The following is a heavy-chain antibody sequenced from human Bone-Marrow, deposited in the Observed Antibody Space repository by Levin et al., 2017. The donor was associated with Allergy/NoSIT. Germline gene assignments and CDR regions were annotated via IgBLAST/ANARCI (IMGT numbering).Heavy chain of an antibody. V-gene: IGHV3-21*01. J-gene: IGHJ4*02. CDR2: IDRGNSRI. CDR3: ARVTPTFSAYGGADF. Sequence: GGSLRLSCATSGFIFSGYAMNWVRQAPGKGLEWVSFIDRGNSRIYYADSVEGRFTISRDDAKNSLYLEMNSLRVDDSGVYYCARVTPTFSAYGGADFWGQGTLVTVSS. D-gene: IGHD5-12*01. CDR1: GFIFSGYA.